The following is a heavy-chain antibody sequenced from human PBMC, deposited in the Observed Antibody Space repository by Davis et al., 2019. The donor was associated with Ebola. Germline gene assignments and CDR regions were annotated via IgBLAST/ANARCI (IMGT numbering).Heavy chain of an antibody. J-gene: IGHJ4*02. CDR2: ISYDGSNK. CDR1: GFTFGSYA. D-gene: IGHD1-26*01. Sequence: GESLKISCAASGFTFGSYAMHWVRQAPGKGLEWVAVISYDGSNKYYADSVKGRFTISRDNSKNTLYMQMNNLRVEDTAVYYCATLPGYYWGQGTLVTVSS. CDR3: ATLPGYY. V-gene: IGHV3-30*04.